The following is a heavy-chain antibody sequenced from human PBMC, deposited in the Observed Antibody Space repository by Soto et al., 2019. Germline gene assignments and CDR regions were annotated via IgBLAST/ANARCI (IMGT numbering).Heavy chain of an antibody. CDR1: RFTFSSYG. D-gene: IGHD6-13*01. CDR2: MWYDGSNK. CDR3: ARDGLFGSSSYFGY. Sequence: GGSLRLSCAASRFTFSSYGMHWVRQAQGKGLEWVAVMWYDGSNKYYADSVKGRFTISRDNSKNTLYLQMNSLRAEDTAVYYCARDGLFGSSSYFGYWGQGTLVTGSS. J-gene: IGHJ4*02. V-gene: IGHV3-33*01.